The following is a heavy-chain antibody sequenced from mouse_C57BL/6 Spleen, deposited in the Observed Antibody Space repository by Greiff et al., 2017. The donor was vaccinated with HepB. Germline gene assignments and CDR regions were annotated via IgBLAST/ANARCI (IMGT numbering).Heavy chain of an antibody. CDR1: GYTFTSYW. CDR2: IYPGSGST. CDR3: AQAYYSNYGYAMDY. J-gene: IGHJ4*01. Sequence: QVQLQQPGAELVKPGASVKMSCKASGYTFTSYWITWVKQRPGQGLEWIGDIYPGSGSTNSNEKFKSKATLTVDPSSSTAYMQLRSLTSEDSAVYYCAQAYYSNYGYAMDYWGQGTSVTVSS. V-gene: IGHV1-55*01. D-gene: IGHD2-5*01.